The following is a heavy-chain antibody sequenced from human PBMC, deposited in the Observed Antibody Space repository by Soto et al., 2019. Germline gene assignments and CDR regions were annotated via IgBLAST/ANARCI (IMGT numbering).Heavy chain of an antibody. D-gene: IGHD3-10*01. V-gene: IGHV1-18*01. CDR3: ARENRASPARAYYGMDV. Sequence: ASVKVSFKASGYTFTSYGISWLRQAPGQGLEWMGWISAYNGNTNYAQKLQGRVTMTTDTSTSTAYMELRSLRSDDTAVYYCARENRASPARAYYGMDVWGQGTTVTVSS. CDR1: GYTFTSYG. CDR2: ISAYNGNT. J-gene: IGHJ6*02.